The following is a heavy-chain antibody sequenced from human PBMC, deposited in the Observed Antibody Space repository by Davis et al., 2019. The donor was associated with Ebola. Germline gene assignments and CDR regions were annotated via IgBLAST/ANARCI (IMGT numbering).Heavy chain of an antibody. J-gene: IGHJ4*02. Sequence: GESLKISCAASGFTFSSYWMSWVRQAPGKGLEWVALINEDGSDRYYVDSVKGRFTISSDNAKNSLYLQMNSLRAEDTAVYYCARDIGDTVTTQLDYWGQGTLVTVSS. CDR2: INEDGSDR. V-gene: IGHV3-7*03. CDR3: ARDIGDTVTTQLDY. CDR1: GFTFSSYW. D-gene: IGHD4-17*01.